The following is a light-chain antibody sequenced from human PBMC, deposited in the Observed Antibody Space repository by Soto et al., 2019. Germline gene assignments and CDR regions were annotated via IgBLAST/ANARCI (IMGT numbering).Light chain of an antibody. V-gene: IGLV2-14*01. Sequence: QSVLTQPASVSGSPGQSITISCTGTSSDVCGYNYVSWYQQHPGKAPKLMIYDVSDRPSGVSNRFSGSKSGNTASLTISGLQAEDDADYYCCSSTSSRTPNSVFVIGPLVTVL. J-gene: IGLJ1*01. CDR1: SSDVCGYNY. CDR3: CSSTSSRTPNSV. CDR2: DVS.